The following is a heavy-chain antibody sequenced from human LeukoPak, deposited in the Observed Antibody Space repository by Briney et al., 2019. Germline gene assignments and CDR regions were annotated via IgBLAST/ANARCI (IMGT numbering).Heavy chain of an antibody. CDR3: ARHIGGSGSHDAFDI. Sequence: PSETLSLTCTVSGGSIRSSSYYWAWIRQPPGKGLEWIGSLYYTGSTNYRPTLKSRVTISGDTSKNQFSLKLSSVTAADTAVYYCARHIGGSGSHDAFDIWGQGTMVTVSS. CDR1: GGSIRSSSYY. CDR2: LYYTGST. D-gene: IGHD3-10*01. V-gene: IGHV4-39*01. J-gene: IGHJ3*02.